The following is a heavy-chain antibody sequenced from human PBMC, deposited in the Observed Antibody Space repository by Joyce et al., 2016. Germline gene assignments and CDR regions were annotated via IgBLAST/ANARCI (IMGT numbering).Heavy chain of an antibody. D-gene: IGHD6-19*01. CDR3: ARQRSSGGWRVDY. CDR2: VDPIDTYS. Sequence: EVQLVQSGAEVKKPGESLRISCQTSGYSFTTYWINWVRQMPGKGMEWRVSVDPIDTYSAYSPSVQGHVTISVDKSVSTAYLQWRSLKTSDTAMYYCARQRSSGGWRVDYWAQGTLVTVSS. V-gene: IGHV5-10-1*01. J-gene: IGHJ4*02. CDR1: GYSFTTYW.